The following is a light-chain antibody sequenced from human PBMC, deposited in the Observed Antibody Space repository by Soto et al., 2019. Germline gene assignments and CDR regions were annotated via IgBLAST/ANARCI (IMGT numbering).Light chain of an antibody. CDR3: AAWDGSLSGWV. Sequence: QSVLTQPPSASGTPGQRVTISCSGSSSNIGSNYVYWYQQLPRTAPTLLIYSNNQRPSGVPDRFSGSKSGTSASLAISGRRSDDEADYYCAAWDGSLSGWVFGGGTKLTVL. CDR2: SNN. J-gene: IGLJ3*02. V-gene: IGLV1-47*02. CDR1: SSNIGSNY.